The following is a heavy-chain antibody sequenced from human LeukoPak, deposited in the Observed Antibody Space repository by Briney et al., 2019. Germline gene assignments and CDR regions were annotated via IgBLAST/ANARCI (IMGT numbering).Heavy chain of an antibody. V-gene: IGHV4-34*01. Sequence: SETLSLTCTVSGGSISSYYWSWIRQPPGKGLEWIGEINHSGSTNYNPSLKSRVTISVDTSKNQFSLKLSSVTAADTAVYYCARGRPRTGYSSSWYGGYYFDYRGQGTLVTVSS. CDR1: GGSISSYY. CDR2: INHSGST. CDR3: ARGRPRTGYSSSWYGGYYFDY. J-gene: IGHJ4*02. D-gene: IGHD6-13*01.